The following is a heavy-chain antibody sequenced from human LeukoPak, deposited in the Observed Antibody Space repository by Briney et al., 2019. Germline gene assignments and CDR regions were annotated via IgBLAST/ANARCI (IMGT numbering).Heavy chain of an antibody. D-gene: IGHD3-22*01. J-gene: IGHJ4*02. CDR3: AFKPDSSGYYYYY. CDR1: GYTFTNYW. V-gene: IGHV5-51*01. Sequence: GESLKISCKGSGYTFTNYWLAWVRQMPGKGLEWMGIIYPGDSDVRYSPSFQGQVTISADKSISTAYLQWSSLKASDTVMYCCAFKPDSSGYYYYYWGQGTLVTVSS. CDR2: IYPGDSDV.